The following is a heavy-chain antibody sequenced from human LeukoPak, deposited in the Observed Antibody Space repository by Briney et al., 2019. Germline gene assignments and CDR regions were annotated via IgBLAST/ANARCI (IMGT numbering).Heavy chain of an antibody. CDR3: ARPSLGTGATPSNY. CDR2: INPNTGGT. Sequence: GCSVKVSCKASGYTFTGYFIHWVRQAPGQGLEWMGWINPNTGGTIYAQNFQGRVTMTRDTSISTVYMDLTRLTSDDTAVYYCARPSLGTGATPSNYWGQGTLVTVSS. CDR1: GYTFTGYF. V-gene: IGHV1-2*02. D-gene: IGHD2-8*02. J-gene: IGHJ4*02.